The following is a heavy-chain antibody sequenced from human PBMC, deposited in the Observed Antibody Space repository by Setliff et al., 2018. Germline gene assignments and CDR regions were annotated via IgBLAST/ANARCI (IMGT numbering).Heavy chain of an antibody. CDR3: ARDRAWFDP. Sequence: PGGSLRLSCAVSGFTFSSYWMSWVRQAPGKGLEWVANIKQDGSEKYYVDSVKGRFTISRDNAKNSLYLQMNSLRAEDTAVYYCARDRAWFDPWGQGTLVTVSS. J-gene: IGHJ5*02. V-gene: IGHV3-7*01. CDR2: IKQDGSEK. CDR1: GFTFSSYW.